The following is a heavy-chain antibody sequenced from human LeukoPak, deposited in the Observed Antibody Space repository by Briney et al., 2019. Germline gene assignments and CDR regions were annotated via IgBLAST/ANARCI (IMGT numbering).Heavy chain of an antibody. CDR2: IYYSGST. Sequence: SETLSLTCTVSGGSISSYYWSWIRQPPGKGLEWIGYIYYSGSTNYNPSLKSRVTISVGTSKNQFSLNLSSVTAADTAVYYCARLRARGVTPGLLDSWGQGTLVTVSS. J-gene: IGHJ4*02. CDR1: GGSISSYY. CDR3: ARLRARGVTPGLLDS. D-gene: IGHD3-10*01. V-gene: IGHV4-59*08.